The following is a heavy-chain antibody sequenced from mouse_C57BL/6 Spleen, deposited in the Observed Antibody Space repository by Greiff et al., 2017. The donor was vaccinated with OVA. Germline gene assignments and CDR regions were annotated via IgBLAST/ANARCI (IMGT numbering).Heavy chain of an antibody. CDR3: SRSGYYGSYYCDY. CDR2: INPSTGGT. Sequence: VQLQQSGPELVKPGASVKISCKASGYSFTGYYMNWVKQSPEKSLEWIGEINPSTGGTNNTQKFKAKATLTVDKSSSTAYMQLKSLTSEDSAVYYCSRSGYYGSYYCDYWGQGTTRTGSS. J-gene: IGHJ2*01. D-gene: IGHD1-1*01. V-gene: IGHV1-42*01. CDR1: GYSFTGYY.